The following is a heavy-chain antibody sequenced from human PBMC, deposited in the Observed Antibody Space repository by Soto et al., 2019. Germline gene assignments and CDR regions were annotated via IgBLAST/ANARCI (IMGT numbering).Heavy chain of an antibody. CDR2: ISSTTNYI. J-gene: IGHJ4*02. CDR1: VFTFTSYS. CDR3: ARESEDLTSNFDY. Sequence: WWSLRLSCSASVFTFTSYSMNWVRQAPGKGLEWVSSISSTTNYIYYGDSMKGRFTISRDNAKNSLYLEMNSLRAEDTAVYYCARESEDLTSNFDYWGQGTLVTVSS. V-gene: IGHV3-21*06.